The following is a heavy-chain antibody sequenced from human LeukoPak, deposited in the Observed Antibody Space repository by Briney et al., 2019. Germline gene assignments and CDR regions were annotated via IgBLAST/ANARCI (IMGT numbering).Heavy chain of an antibody. CDR2: INHSGCT. Sequence: PSETLPLTCAGYGGYFRGDYWSWLRQPPGNGLEWVGEINHSGCTNYNPSLKSRVTISVDTSKNQFSLKLSSVTAADTAVYYCARVVTAIYYYYYYMDVWGKGTTVTVSS. V-gene: IGHV4-34*01. CDR1: GGYFRGDY. D-gene: IGHD5-18*01. J-gene: IGHJ6*03. CDR3: ARVVTAIYYYYYYMDV.